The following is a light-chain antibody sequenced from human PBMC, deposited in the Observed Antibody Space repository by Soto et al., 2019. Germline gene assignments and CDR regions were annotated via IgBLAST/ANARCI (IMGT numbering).Light chain of an antibody. V-gene: IGLV2-14*01. J-gene: IGLJ1*01. CDR2: DVS. Sequence: QSALTQPASVSGSPGQSITISCTGTSTDVGAYNYVSWYQQHPGKAPKLMIYDVSHRPSGVSYRFSGSKSGNTASLTISGLQAEDEADYYCSSYTGSSTYVFGTGTKLTVL. CDR1: STDVGAYNY. CDR3: SSYTGSSTYV.